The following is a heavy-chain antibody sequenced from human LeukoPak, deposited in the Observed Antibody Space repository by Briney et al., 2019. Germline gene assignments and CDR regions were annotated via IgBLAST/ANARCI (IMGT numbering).Heavy chain of an antibody. CDR1: GFTFSSYG. J-gene: IGHJ4*02. V-gene: IGHV3-30*02. D-gene: IGHD5-18*01. Sequence: GGFLRLSCAASGFTFSSYGMHWVRQAPGKELEGVAFIRYDGSNKYYADSVKGRFTISRDNSKKTLYLQMNSLRAEDTAVYYCAKDPAWHSYGLDPIPNFDYWGQGTLVTVS. CDR3: AKDPAWHSYGLDPIPNFDY. CDR2: IRYDGSNK.